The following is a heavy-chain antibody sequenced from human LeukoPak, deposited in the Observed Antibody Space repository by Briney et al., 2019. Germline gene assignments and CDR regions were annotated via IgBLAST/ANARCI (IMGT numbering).Heavy chain of an antibody. D-gene: IGHD6-19*01. Sequence: PGGSLRLSCAASGFTVSSNYMSWVRQAPGKGLEWVSVIYSGGSTYYADSVKGRFTISRDNSKNTLYLQMNSLRAEDTAVYYCARSPNGSGWIDAFDIWGQGTMVTVSS. CDR1: GFTVSSNY. V-gene: IGHV3-53*01. CDR2: IYSGGST. J-gene: IGHJ3*02. CDR3: ARSPNGSGWIDAFDI.